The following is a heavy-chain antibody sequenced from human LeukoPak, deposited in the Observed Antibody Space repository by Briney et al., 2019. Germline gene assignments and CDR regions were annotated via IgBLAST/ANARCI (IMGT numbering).Heavy chain of an antibody. Sequence: ASVKVSCKASGYTFTGYFMHWVRQAPGQGLEWMGWINPNSGGTNYAQKFQGRVTLTRDTSISTAYMELSRLRSDDTAVYYCAREEGIVVVVARSSAFDIWGQGTVVTVSS. CDR1: GYTFTGYF. CDR2: INPNSGGT. D-gene: IGHD2-15*01. V-gene: IGHV1-2*02. CDR3: AREEGIVVVVARSSAFDI. J-gene: IGHJ3*02.